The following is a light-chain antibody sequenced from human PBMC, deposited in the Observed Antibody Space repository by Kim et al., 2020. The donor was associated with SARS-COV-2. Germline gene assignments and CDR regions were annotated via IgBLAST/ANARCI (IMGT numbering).Light chain of an antibody. CDR3: QQRNNWPRT. CDR1: QSVSSY. Sequence: LSPRESAPLSCRASQSVSSYLVWYQQKPGQAPRLLIYDASTRATGIPARFSGSGSGTDFTLTISSLEPEDSAIYYCQQRNNWPRTFGGGTKVDIK. V-gene: IGKV3-11*01. CDR2: DAS. J-gene: IGKJ4*01.